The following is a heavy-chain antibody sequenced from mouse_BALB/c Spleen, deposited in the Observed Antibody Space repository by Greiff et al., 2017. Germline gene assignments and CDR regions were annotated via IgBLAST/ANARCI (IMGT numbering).Heavy chain of an antibody. CDR3: AREVSMITVYAMDY. D-gene: IGHD2-4*01. CDR1: GFTFSDYY. J-gene: IGHJ4*01. CDR2: ISDGGSYT. Sequence: EVHLVESGGGLVKPGGSLKLSCAASGFTFSDYYMYWVRQTPEKRLEWVATISDGGSYTYYPDSVKGRFTISRDNAKNNLYLQMSSLKSEDTAMYYCAREVSMITVYAMDYWGQGTSVTVSS. V-gene: IGHV5-4*02.